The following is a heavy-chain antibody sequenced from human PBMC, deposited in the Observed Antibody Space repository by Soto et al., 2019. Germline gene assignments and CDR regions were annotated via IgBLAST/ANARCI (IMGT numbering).Heavy chain of an antibody. D-gene: IGHD2-15*01. CDR3: AKVLIVVVVAATDY. CDR2: ISGSGGST. CDR1: GFTFSSYA. V-gene: IGHV3-23*01. J-gene: IGHJ4*02. Sequence: GGSLRLSCAASGFTFSSYAMSWFRQAPGKGLEWVSAISGSGGSTYYADSVKGRFTISRDNSKNTQYLQMNSLRAEDTAVYYCAKVLIVVVVAATDYWGQGTLVTVSS.